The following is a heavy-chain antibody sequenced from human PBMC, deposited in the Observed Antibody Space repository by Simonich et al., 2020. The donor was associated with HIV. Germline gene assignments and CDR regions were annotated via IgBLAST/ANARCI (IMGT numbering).Heavy chain of an antibody. CDR3: ARAYYDTLTGYLYLDS. D-gene: IGHD3-9*01. CDR2: ISPNSGAT. V-gene: IGHV1-2*02. CDR1: GYSFTDYY. J-gene: IGHJ4*02. Sequence: QVSLVQSGAEVKRPGASVKVSCKASGYSFTDYYIHWVRQAPGQGLEGMGWISPNSGATNEAKQLRGRVTLTRDTAISTAYMELSRPRSDDTAVYYCARAYYDTLTGYLYLDSWGQGTLVTVSS.